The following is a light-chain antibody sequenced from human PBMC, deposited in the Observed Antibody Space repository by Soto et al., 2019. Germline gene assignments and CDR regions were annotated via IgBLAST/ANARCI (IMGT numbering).Light chain of an antibody. CDR1: QGVSSY. Sequence: EIVLTQSPATLSLSPGERATLSCRASQGVSSYLAWYQQKPGQAPRLLIYDASNRATGIPARFSGSGPGTDFTLTISSLEPEDFAVYYCQNLRTWETTFGGGTKLEIK. V-gene: IGKV3D-11*01. CDR2: DAS. CDR3: QNLRTWETT. J-gene: IGKJ4*01.